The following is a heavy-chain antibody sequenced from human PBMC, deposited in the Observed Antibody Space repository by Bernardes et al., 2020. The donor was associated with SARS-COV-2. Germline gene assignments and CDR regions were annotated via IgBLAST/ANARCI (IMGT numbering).Heavy chain of an antibody. J-gene: IGHJ6*02. V-gene: IGHV1-2*02. CDR2: INPTNGGT. CDR1: GYTFSDSY. D-gene: IGHD1-7*01. Sequence: ASVKVSCKASGYTFSDSYIHWVRQAPGQGLAWMGWINPTNGGTNYAANFQGRLFMTTDASISTANMELRRLTSDDSAIYYCARGRTARWGNYNLDVWGQGTTVTVSS. CDR3: ARGRTARWGNYNLDV.